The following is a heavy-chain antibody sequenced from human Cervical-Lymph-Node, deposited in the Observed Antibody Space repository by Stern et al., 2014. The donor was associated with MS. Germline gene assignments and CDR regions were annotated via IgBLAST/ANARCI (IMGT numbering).Heavy chain of an antibody. CDR1: GFTFSDYY. D-gene: IGHD5-24*01. CDR3: ARGVASMDLDY. J-gene: IGHJ4*02. V-gene: IGHV3-11*01. CDR2: ISSSGSTI. Sequence: VQLVESGGGLVKPGGSLRLSCAASGFTFSDYYMSWIRQAPGKGLEWVLYISSSGSTIYYADSVKGRFTISRDNAKKSLYLQMKSLRADDTAIYYCARGVASMDLDYWGQGTPVTVSS.